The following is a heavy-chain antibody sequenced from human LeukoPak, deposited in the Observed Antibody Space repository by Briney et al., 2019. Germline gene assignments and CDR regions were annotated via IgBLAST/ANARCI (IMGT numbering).Heavy chain of an antibody. CDR1: GFTFSSYW. J-gene: IGHJ3*02. V-gene: IGHV3-74*01. CDR3: ARAGSLGYCSSTSCYTIDDAFDI. CDR2: INSDGSST. Sequence: GGSLRLSCAASGFTFSSYWMHWVRHAPGKGLVWVSRINSDGSSTSYADSVKGRFTISRDNAKNTLYLQMNSLRAEDTAVYYCARAGSLGYCSSTSCYTIDDAFDIWGQGTMVTVSS. D-gene: IGHD2-2*02.